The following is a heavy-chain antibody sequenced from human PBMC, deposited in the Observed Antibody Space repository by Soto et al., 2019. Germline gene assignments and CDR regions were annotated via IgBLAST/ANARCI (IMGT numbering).Heavy chain of an antibody. V-gene: IGHV3-23*01. D-gene: IGHD3-10*01. CDR1: GFTFSSYA. CDR2: ISGGGGVST. CDR3: AKDAISMVRGVNNWFDP. Sequence: GGSLRLSCAASGFTFSSYAMTWVRQAPGKGLEWVSGISGGGGVSTYYADSVKGRFTISRDNSMNTLHLQMNRLRAEDTAVYYCAKDAISMVRGVNNWFDPWGQGTLVTVSS. J-gene: IGHJ5*02.